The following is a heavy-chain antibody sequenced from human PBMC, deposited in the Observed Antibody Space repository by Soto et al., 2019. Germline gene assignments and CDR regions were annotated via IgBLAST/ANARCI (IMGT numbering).Heavy chain of an antibody. V-gene: IGHV1-46*01. CDR2: LNPSGGST. J-gene: IGHJ6*02. Sequence: ASVKVSCKASGYTFTSYYLHWVRQAPGQGLEGMGILNPSGGSTSYAQKFQGRVTMTRDTSRSTVYMDLSSLRCEHTAVYYCARLKLPNYYYYGMGVWGQGTTVTVSS. CDR3: ARLKLPNYYYYGMGV. CDR1: GYTFTSYY. D-gene: IGHD2-15*01.